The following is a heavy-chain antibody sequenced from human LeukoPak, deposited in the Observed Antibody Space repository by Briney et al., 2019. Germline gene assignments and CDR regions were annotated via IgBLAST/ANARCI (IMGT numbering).Heavy chain of an antibody. J-gene: IGHJ5*02. CDR3: ARDQYHGSGTYAWFDP. Sequence: SETLSLTCTVSNVSISNYYWICIRQTPGPKLEGMGYTSFSGSTNYNPSLKSRVTISLDTSKNQFSLMLNSVTAADTAVYYCARDQYHGSGTYAWFDPWGQGTLVTVSS. CDR2: TSFSGST. CDR1: NVSISNYY. D-gene: IGHD3-10*01. V-gene: IGHV4-59*01.